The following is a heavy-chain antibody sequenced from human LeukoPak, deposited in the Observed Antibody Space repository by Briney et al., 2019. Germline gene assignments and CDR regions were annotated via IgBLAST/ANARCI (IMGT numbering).Heavy chain of an antibody. Sequence: PGGSLRLSCAASGFTFSGSAMHWVRQASGKGLEWVGRIRSKANSYATAYAASVKGRFTISRDDSKNTAYLQMNSLKTEDTAVYYCTRRYVGYYGSGSYDFDYWGQGTLVTVSS. V-gene: IGHV3-73*01. CDR3: TRRYVGYYGSGSYDFDY. CDR2: IRSKANSYAT. D-gene: IGHD3-10*01. CDR1: GFTFSGSA. J-gene: IGHJ4*02.